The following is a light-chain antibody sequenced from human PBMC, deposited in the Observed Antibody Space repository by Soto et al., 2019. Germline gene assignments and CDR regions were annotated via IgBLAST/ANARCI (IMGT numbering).Light chain of an antibody. CDR1: SNDVGGYKY. CDR3: SSYTSSSTV. V-gene: IGLV2-14*01. Sequence: QSVLTQPASVSGSPGQSITISCTGSSNDVGGYKYVSWYQQHPGKAPKLMIYEVSNRPSGISNRFSGSKSGNTASLTISGLQAEDEADYYCSSYTSSSTVFGTGTKVNVL. J-gene: IGLJ1*01. CDR2: EVS.